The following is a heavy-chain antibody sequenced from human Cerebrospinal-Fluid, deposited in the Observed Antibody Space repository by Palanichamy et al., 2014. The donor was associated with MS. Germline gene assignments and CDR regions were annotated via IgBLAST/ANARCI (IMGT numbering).Heavy chain of an antibody. D-gene: IGHD4-11*01. V-gene: IGHV1-2*04. J-gene: IGHJ6*02. CDR1: GYTFSGYY. CDR2: INPNSGGT. Sequence: QVHLVQSGAEAKKPEASVKVSCRASGYTFSGYYMHWVRQAPGQGLEWMGWINPNSGGTNYAQNFQGWVTMTRDTSSATAYLELRRLKSDDTALYYCAKGASDSNYAGGMDVWGQGTMVTVSS. CDR3: AKGASDSNYAGGMDV.